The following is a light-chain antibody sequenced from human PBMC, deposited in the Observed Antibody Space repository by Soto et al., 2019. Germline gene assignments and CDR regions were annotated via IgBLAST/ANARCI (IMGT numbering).Light chain of an antibody. CDR1: SIDVGGYDY. J-gene: IGLJ1*01. CDR2: DVT. CDR3: CSYAGTYTFYV. V-gene: IGLV2-11*01. Sequence: QSVLTQPRSVSGSPGQSVTISCTGTSIDVGGYDYVSWYQQHPGKAPKLMIYDVTKRPSGVPDRFSGSRSGNTASLTISGLQAEDDADYYCCSYAGTYTFYVFGTGTKVTVL.